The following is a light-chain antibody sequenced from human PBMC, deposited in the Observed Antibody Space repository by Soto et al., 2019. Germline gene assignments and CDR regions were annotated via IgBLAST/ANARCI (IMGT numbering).Light chain of an antibody. V-gene: IGLV1-40*01. CDR3: QSSDSGLNV. CDR2: GNS. J-gene: IGLJ1*01. Sequence: QSVLTQPPSVSGAPGQRVTISFTWSSSNIGAGYDVHWYQQLPGTAPKLLISGNSNRPSGVPDRFSGSKSGTSASLAITGLQAEDEADYYCQSSDSGLNVFGTGTKLTVL. CDR1: SSNIGAGYD.